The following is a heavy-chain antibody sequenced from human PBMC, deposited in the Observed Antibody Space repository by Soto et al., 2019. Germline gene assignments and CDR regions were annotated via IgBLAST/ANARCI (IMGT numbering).Heavy chain of an antibody. CDR3: ARGTLVESN. CDR1: GGSISSSSYY. V-gene: IGHV4-61*05. D-gene: IGHD2-15*01. Sequence: SETLSLTCTVAGGSISSSSYYWGWIRQPPGKGLEWIGYIYHSGGTNYNPSLKSRVTMSVDTSKNQFSLKLSSVTAADAAVYYCARGTLVESNWGLGTLVTVSS. J-gene: IGHJ4*02. CDR2: IYHSGGT.